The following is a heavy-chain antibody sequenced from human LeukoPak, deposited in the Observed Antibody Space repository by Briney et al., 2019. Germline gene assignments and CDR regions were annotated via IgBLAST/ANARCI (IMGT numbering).Heavy chain of an antibody. V-gene: IGHV4-34*01. Sequence: SETLSLTCAVYGGSFSGYYWSWIRQPPGKGLEWIGEINHSGSTNYNPSLKSRVTISVDTSKNQFSLKLSSVSAADTAVYSCARENIGSGGTNRNDAFDIWGQGTMVTVSS. J-gene: IGHJ3*02. CDR2: INHSGST. D-gene: IGHD1-14*01. CDR1: GGSFSGYY. CDR3: ARENIGSGGTNRNDAFDI.